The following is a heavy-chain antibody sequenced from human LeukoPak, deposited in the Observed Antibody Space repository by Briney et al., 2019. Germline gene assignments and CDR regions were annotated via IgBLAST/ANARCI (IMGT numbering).Heavy chain of an antibody. CDR2: ISYDGSNK. D-gene: IGHD3-10*01. CDR3: ATTMVQGVIIYPFDY. J-gene: IGHJ4*02. V-gene: IGHV3-30*03. Sequence: GGPLRLSCAASGFTFSSYGMHWVRQAPGKGLEWVAVISYDGSNKYYADSVKGRFTISRDNSKNTLYLQMNSLRAEDTAVYYCATTMVQGVIIYPFDYWGQGTLVTVSS. CDR1: GFTFSSYG.